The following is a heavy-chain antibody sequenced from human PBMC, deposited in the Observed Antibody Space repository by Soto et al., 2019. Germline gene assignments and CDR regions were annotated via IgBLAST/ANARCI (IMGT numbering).Heavy chain of an antibody. CDR2: ISGSGDST. CDR3: AKGTVPAAIRRDYFDY. Sequence: GSLRLSCAASGFTFSTYAMSWVRQAPGKGLEWVSAISGSGDSTYYADSVKGRFTISRDNSKNTLYLQMNSLRAEDTAVYYCAKGTVPAAIRRDYFDYWGQGTLVTVSS. CDR1: GFTFSTYA. V-gene: IGHV3-23*01. J-gene: IGHJ4*02. D-gene: IGHD2-2*02.